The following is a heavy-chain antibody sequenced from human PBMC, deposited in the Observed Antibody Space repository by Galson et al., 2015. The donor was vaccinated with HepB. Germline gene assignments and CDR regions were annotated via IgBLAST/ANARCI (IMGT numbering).Heavy chain of an antibody. CDR3: ARAPSNPTYYYDSSGYYYPGYFDY. Sequence: ETLSLTCTVSGYSISSGYYWGWIRQPPGKGLEWIGSIYHSGSTYYNPSLKSRVTISVDTSKNQFSLKLSSVTAADTAVYYCARAPSNPTYYYDSSGYYYPGYFDYWGQGTLVTVSS. D-gene: IGHD3-22*01. CDR2: IYHSGST. V-gene: IGHV4-38-2*02. J-gene: IGHJ4*02. CDR1: GYSISSGYY.